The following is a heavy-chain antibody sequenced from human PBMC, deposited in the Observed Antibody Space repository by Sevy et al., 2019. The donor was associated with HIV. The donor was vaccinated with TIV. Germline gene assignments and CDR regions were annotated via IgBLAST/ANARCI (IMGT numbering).Heavy chain of an antibody. CDR3: AKAAVIAAAGTVSEFDY. Sequence: GGSLRLSCAASGFTFDDYAMYWVRQAPGKGLEWVSGISWNSGSIGYADSVKGRFTISRDNAKNSLYLQMNSLRAEDTALYYCAKAAVIAAAGTVSEFDYWGQGTLVTVSS. D-gene: IGHD6-13*01. CDR2: ISWNSGSI. J-gene: IGHJ4*02. V-gene: IGHV3-9*01. CDR1: GFTFDDYA.